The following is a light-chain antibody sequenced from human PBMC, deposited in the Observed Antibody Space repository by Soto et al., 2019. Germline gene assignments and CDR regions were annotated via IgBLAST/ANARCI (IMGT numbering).Light chain of an antibody. Sequence: DIQMTQSPSSLSASVGDRVTITCRASQSISSWLDWYQQKPGKAPKLLIYDASSLKSGVPSRFSGSGSGTEFTLTISSLQPDDFATYYCQQYNSYSWTFGQGTKVEIK. J-gene: IGKJ1*01. CDR1: QSISSW. CDR3: QQYNSYSWT. CDR2: DAS. V-gene: IGKV1-5*01.